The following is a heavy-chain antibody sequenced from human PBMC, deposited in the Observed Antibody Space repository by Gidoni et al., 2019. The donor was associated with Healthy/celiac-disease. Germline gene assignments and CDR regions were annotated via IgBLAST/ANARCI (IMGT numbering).Heavy chain of an antibody. CDR2: MNPNSGNT. V-gene: IGHV1-8*01. CDR1: GYTFTSYD. CDR3: ARGSRYCSGGSCYSPEYYYYMDV. J-gene: IGHJ6*03. Sequence: QVQLVQSGAEVKKPGASVKVSCKASGYTFTSYDINWVRQATGQGLEWMGWMNPNSGNTGYAQKFQGRVTMTRNTSISTAYMELSSLRSEDTAVYYCARGSRYCSGGSCYSPEYYYYMDVWGKGTTVTVSS. D-gene: IGHD2-15*01.